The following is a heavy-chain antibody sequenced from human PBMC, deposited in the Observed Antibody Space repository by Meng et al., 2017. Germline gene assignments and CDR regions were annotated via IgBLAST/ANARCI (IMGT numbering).Heavy chain of an antibody. Sequence: VQLVQSGAEVKKPGSSVKVSCKASGGTFSSYAISWVRQAPGQGLEWMGRINPNSGGTNYAQKFQGRVTMTRDTSISTAYMELSRLRSDDTAVYYCARGDWGSLSFDYWGQGTLVTVSS. V-gene: IGHV1-2*06. CDR2: INPNSGGT. CDR1: GGTFSSYA. J-gene: IGHJ4*02. CDR3: ARGDWGSLSFDY. D-gene: IGHD7-27*01.